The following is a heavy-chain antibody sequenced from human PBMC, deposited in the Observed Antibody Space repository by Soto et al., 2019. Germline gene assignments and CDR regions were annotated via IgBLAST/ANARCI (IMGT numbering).Heavy chain of an antibody. V-gene: IGHV2-70*17. CDR3: ARSYSANYRGVFGY. D-gene: IGHD1-26*01. CDR1: GFSLSTNGMC. CDR2: IDWDDAK. Sequence: SGPYAGNPTQTLTLTCTFSGFSLSTNGMCVSWIRQPPGKALEWLARIDWDDAKFYNTTLKTRLSISKDTSKNQVVLTMTNMSPVDTATYFCARSYSANYRGVFGYWGQGTLVTVSS. J-gene: IGHJ4*02.